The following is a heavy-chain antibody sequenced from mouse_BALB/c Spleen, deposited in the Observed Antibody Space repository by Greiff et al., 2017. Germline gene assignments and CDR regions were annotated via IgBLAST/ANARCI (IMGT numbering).Heavy chain of an antibody. Sequence: QVQLQQPGAELVRPGASVKLSCKASGYTFTSYWINWVKQRPGQGLEWIGNIYPSDSYTNYNQKFKDKATLTVDKSSSTAYMQLSSPTSEDSAVYYCTRYHYAMDYWGQGTSVTGSS. J-gene: IGHJ4*01. CDR1: GYTFTSYW. CDR3: TRYHYAMDY. CDR2: IYPSDSYT. V-gene: IGHV1-69*02.